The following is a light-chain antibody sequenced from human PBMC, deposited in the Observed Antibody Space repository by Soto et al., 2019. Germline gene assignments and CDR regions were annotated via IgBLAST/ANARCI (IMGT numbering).Light chain of an antibody. Sequence: DIQMTQSPSSVSASGGDRVTITCRASQAISSWLAWYQQKPGKAPKLLIYSASTLQSGVPSRFSGSGSGTEFTLTISSLQPEDFATYYCQQANSFPYTFGQGNKLEIK. J-gene: IGKJ2*01. CDR2: SAS. CDR3: QQANSFPYT. V-gene: IGKV1-12*01. CDR1: QAISSW.